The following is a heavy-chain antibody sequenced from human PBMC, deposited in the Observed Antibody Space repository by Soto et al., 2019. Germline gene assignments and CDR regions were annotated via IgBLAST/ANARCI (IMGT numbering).Heavy chain of an antibody. Sequence: VGSLRLSCAASGFTFSSDAMHWGRQAPGKGLEYVSAISRNGGSTYYANSVKGRFTISRDNSKNTLYLQMGSLRAEDMAVYYCARELRNYYYYMDVWGKGTTVTVSS. V-gene: IGHV3-64*01. J-gene: IGHJ6*03. CDR1: GFTFSSDA. CDR3: ARELRNYYYYMDV. CDR2: ISRNGGST.